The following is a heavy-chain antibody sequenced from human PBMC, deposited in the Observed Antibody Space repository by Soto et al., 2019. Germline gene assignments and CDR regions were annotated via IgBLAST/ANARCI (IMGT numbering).Heavy chain of an antibody. D-gene: IGHD6-13*01. CDR3: AVSIAAAGLTGWFDP. CDR1: GYTFTSYG. V-gene: IGHV1-18*01. CDR2: ISAYNGNT. J-gene: IGHJ5*02. Sequence: ASVKVSCKASGYTFTSYGISWVRQAPGQGLEWMGWISAYNGNTNYAQKLQGRVTMTTDTSTSTAYMELRSLRSDDTAVYYCAVSIAAAGLTGWFDPWGQGTLVTV.